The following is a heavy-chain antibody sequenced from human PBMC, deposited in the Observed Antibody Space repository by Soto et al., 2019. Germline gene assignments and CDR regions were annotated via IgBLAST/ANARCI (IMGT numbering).Heavy chain of an antibody. CDR1: GAALNSGNYY. CDR3: ARLRIATNNYKWFDP. V-gene: IGHV4-31*03. J-gene: IGHJ5*02. CDR2: IYVTGAV. D-gene: IGHD2-21*01. Sequence: SETLSLTCSVSGAALNSGNYYWSWIRQVPGKGLEWIGHIYVTGAVDYNPSPRDRITISQDTSERQFSLNLRLVTAADTAVYYCARLRIATNNYKWFDPWGQGTLVTVSS.